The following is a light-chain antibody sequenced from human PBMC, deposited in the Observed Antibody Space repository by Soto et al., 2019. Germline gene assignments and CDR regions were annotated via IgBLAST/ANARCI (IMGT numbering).Light chain of an antibody. J-gene: IGLJ3*02. CDR3: SSYTSSSTPWV. V-gene: IGLV2-14*01. CDR2: EVS. Sequence: QSALTQPASVSGSPGQSINISCTGTSSDVGGYTYVSWYQQHPGKAPKFLIYEVSNRPSGVSNRFSGSKSGNTASLTISGLQAEDEAAYYCSSYTSSSTPWVFGGGTKLTVL. CDR1: SSDVGGYTY.